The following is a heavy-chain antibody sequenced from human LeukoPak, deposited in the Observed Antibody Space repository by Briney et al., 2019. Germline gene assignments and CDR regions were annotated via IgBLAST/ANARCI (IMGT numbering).Heavy chain of an antibody. Sequence: PGGSLRLSCAASGFTFSDYYMSWIRQAPGKGLEWVSYISSSGSTIYYADSVKGRFTISRDNAKNSLYLQMNSLRAEDTAVYYCARDYDILTGDNYYYYMDVWGKGTTVTVSS. CDR1: GFTFSDYY. J-gene: IGHJ6*03. D-gene: IGHD3-9*01. CDR2: ISSSGSTI. V-gene: IGHV3-11*01. CDR3: ARDYDILTGDNYYYYMDV.